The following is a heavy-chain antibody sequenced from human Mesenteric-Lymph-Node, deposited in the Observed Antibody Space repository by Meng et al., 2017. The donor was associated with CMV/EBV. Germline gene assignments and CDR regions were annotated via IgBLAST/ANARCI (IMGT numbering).Heavy chain of an antibody. CDR2: ISDDGSSQ. Sequence: GGSLRLSCATSGFPFSIFGIHWVRQAPGKGLEWVALISDDGSSQYYADSVKGRFTISRDNSKNTLYLQMNSLRAEDTAVYYCAKDWDSSGRYYFDYWGQGTLVTVSS. D-gene: IGHD6-19*01. V-gene: IGHV3-30-3*01. CDR3: AKDWDSSGRYYFDY. CDR1: GFPFSIFG. J-gene: IGHJ4*02.